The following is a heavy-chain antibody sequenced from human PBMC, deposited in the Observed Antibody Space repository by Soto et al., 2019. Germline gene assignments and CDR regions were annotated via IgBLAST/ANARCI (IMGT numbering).Heavy chain of an antibody. CDR2: IKSETDGGTI. D-gene: IGHD6-19*01. CDR1: GFTFSNVW. J-gene: IGHJ4*02. V-gene: IGHV3-15*07. Sequence: EVQLVESGGGLVKPGGSLRLSCAGSGFTFSNVWLNWVRQAPGKGLEWVGRIKSETDGGTIDYAAPVKGRFTISRDDSDNPLYLQMTSLKTEDTATYYCTPLALKDNSDWYPLSDWCQGNRVTVSS. CDR3: TPLALKDNSDWYPLSD.